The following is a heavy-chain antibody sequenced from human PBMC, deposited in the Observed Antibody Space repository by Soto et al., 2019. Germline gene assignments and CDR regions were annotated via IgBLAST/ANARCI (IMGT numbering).Heavy chain of an antibody. V-gene: IGHV4-59*01. D-gene: IGHD2-21*02. CDR2: LYNTGST. Sequence: SETLSLTCTVSGASISRYYWSWIRQSPGKGLEWIGYLYNTGSTIYNPSLKSRVTISVDTSKNQFSLKMNSVTAADTAVYYCARDLWGYCGVARYPLDFWGPGTTVTVFS. J-gene: IGHJ6*02. CDR3: ARDLWGYCGVARYPLDF. CDR1: GASISRYY.